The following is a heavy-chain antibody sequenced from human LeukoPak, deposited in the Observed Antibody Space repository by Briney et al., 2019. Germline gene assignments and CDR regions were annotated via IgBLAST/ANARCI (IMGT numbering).Heavy chain of an antibody. CDR1: GGSINDDY. CDR2: FSYSGST. Sequence: PSETLSLTCTVSGGSINDDYWNWIRQPPGKGLGWIGYFSYSGSTNYNPSLTSRVTISVDTSKNQFSLKLSSVAAADTAVYYCARIPARRVVTTPTYFDFWGRGILITVSS. V-gene: IGHV4-59*01. J-gene: IGHJ4*02. CDR3: ARIPARRVVTTPTYFDF. D-gene: IGHD2-21*02.